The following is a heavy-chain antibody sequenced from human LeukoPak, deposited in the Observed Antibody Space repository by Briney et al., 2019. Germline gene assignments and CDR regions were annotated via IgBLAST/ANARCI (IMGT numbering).Heavy chain of an antibody. CDR2: IYYSGST. J-gene: IGHJ3*02. Sequence: SQTLSLTCTVSGGSISSGGYYWSWIRQHPGKGLEWIGYIYYSGSTYYNPSLKSRVTLSVDTSKNQFSLKLSSVTAADTAVYYCARDAYLAFDIWGQGTMVTVSS. CDR3: ARDAYLAFDI. V-gene: IGHV4-31*03. CDR1: GGSISSGGYY.